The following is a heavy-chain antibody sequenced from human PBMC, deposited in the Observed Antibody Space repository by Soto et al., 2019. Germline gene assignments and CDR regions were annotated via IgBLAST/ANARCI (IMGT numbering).Heavy chain of an antibody. CDR3: ARDPDGIAAGGGWFDP. Sequence: EVQLVESGGGLVQPGGSLRLSCAASGFTFSSYWMSWVRQAPGKGLEWGANIKQDGSEKYYVDSVKGRFTISRDNAQNSLYLQMNSLRAEDTAVYYCARDPDGIAAGGGWFDPWGRGTLVTVSS. D-gene: IGHD6-13*01. J-gene: IGHJ5*02. CDR1: GFTFSSYW. CDR2: IKQDGSEK. V-gene: IGHV3-7*01.